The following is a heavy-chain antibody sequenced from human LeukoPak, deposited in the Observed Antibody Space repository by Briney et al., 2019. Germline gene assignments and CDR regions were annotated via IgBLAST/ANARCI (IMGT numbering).Heavy chain of an antibody. CDR3: TTEIVVVTASTATHYYGMDV. CDR2: IKSKIDGGTT. J-gene: IGHJ6*02. CDR1: GFTFSNAW. Sequence: GGSLRISCAAPGFTFSNAWMSSVRQAPGKRLWWVGRIKSKIDGGTTDDAAPVKGRITISRDDSKNTLYLQMNSLKTEDTAVYYCTTEIVVVTASTATHYYGMDVWGQGTTVTVSS. D-gene: IGHD2-21*02. V-gene: IGHV3-15*01.